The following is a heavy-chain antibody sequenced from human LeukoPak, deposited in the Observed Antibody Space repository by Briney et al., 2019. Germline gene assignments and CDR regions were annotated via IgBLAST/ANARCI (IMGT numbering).Heavy chain of an antibody. CDR3: ARGRDKYSGSPHES. J-gene: IGHJ4*02. D-gene: IGHD6-6*01. CDR1: GYTFRSYG. CDR2: ISSDGSTK. V-gene: IGHV3-33*01. Sequence: GGSLRLSCLAPGYTFRSYGIHWVRQAPGKGLEWVAVISSDGSTKFYADSVKGRFTISRDDSKNTLSLQMNILGADDTGVYYCARGRDKYSGSPHESWGQGTLVTVSS.